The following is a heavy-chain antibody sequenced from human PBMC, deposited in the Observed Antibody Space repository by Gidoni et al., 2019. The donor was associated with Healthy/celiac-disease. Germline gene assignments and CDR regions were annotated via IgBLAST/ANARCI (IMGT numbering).Heavy chain of an antibody. J-gene: IGHJ4*02. CDR3: AREEDGYKFDY. CDR1: GFTFSSYG. Sequence: QVQLVESGGGVVQPGRSLRLSCAASGFTFSSYGMHWVRQAPGKGLEWVAVIWYDGSNKYYADSVKGRFTISRDNSKNTLYLQMNSLRAEDTAVYYCAREEDGYKFDYWGQGTLVTVSS. CDR2: IWYDGSNK. V-gene: IGHV3-33*01. D-gene: IGHD5-12*01.